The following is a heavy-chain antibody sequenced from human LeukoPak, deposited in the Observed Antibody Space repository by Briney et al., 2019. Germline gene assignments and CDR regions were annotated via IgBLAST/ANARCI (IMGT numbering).Heavy chain of an antibody. CDR1: GGSISSSSYY. CDR2: IYYSGST. Sequence: SETLSLTCTVSGGSISSSSYYWGWIRQPPGKGLEWIGSIYYSGSTYYNPSLKSRVTISVDTSKNQFPLKLSSVTAADTAVYYCARGASYNWNLYYYYYYMDVWGKGTTVTVSS. J-gene: IGHJ6*03. V-gene: IGHV4-39*06. CDR3: ARGASYNWNLYYYYYYMDV. D-gene: IGHD1-20*01.